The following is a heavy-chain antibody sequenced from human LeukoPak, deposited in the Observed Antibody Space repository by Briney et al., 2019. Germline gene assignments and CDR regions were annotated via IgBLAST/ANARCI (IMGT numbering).Heavy chain of an antibody. CDR2: IYYSGST. V-gene: IGHV4-39*07. CDR1: GGSISSSSYY. Sequence: SETLSLTCTVSGGSISSSSYYWGWIRQPPGKRLEWIGSIYYSGSTYYNPSLKSRVTISVDTSKSQFSLKLSSVTAADTAVYYCARGTLAALRWFDPWGQGTLVTVSS. J-gene: IGHJ5*02. CDR3: ARGTLAALRWFDP. D-gene: IGHD6-13*01.